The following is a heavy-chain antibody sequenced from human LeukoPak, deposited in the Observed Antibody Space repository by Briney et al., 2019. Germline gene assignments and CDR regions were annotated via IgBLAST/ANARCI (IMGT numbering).Heavy chain of an antibody. CDR3: ARDRYYYDSSGMPMAENGMDV. J-gene: IGHJ6*02. CDR2: IYYSGST. D-gene: IGHD3-22*01. V-gene: IGHV4-59*01. Sequence: SETLSLTCTVSGGSISSYYWSWIRQPPGKGLEWIGYIYYSGSTNYNPSLKSRVTISVDTSKNQFSLKLSSVTAADTAVYYCARDRYYYDSSGMPMAENGMDVWGQGTTVTVSS. CDR1: GGSISSYY.